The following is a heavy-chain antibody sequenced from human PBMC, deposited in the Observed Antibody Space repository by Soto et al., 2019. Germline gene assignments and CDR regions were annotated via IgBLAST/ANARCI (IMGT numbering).Heavy chain of an antibody. D-gene: IGHD3-16*01. CDR1: GFDFSKYA. CDR2: ISESGGTT. J-gene: IGHJ5*02. Sequence: EVQLMESGGGLEQPGGSLRLSCAASGFDFSKYAMTWVRQAPGKGLDWVSSISESGGTTKYADSVKGRFTISRDNSKNTLYLEMTSLRAEDTAIYYCAKDRGEFPEYNWFDAWGQGALVIVSS. V-gene: IGHV3-23*01. CDR3: AKDRGEFPEYNWFDA.